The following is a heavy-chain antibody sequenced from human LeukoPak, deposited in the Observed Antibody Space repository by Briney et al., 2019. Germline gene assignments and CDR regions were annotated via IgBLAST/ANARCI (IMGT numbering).Heavy chain of an antibody. Sequence: PGGSLRLSCAASGFAFASYAMSWARQAPGKGLEWVSTISGSGDSTYYTDSVKGRFTISRDNSKNTLYLQMNSLRAEDTAIYYCAKVRSSGWKHSDYWGQGTLVTVSS. CDR2: ISGSGDST. CDR1: GFAFASYA. D-gene: IGHD6-19*01. J-gene: IGHJ4*02. V-gene: IGHV3-23*01. CDR3: AKVRSSGWKHSDY.